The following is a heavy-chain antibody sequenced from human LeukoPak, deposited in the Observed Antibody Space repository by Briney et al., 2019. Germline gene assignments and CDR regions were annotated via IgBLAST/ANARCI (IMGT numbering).Heavy chain of an antibody. J-gene: IGHJ4*02. CDR3: SREDY. CDR1: GYTFTGYY. CDR2: INPNSGGT. V-gene: IGHV1-2*02. Sequence: ASVEVSCKASGYTFTGYYLHWVRQAPGQGLEWVGWINPNSGGTNYAQKFQGRVTMTRDTSITTVYMELSGLRSDDTAVYYCSREDYWGQGTLVTVSS.